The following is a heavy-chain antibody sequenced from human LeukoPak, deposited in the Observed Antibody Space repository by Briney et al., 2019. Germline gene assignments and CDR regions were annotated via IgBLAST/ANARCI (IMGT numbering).Heavy chain of an antibody. J-gene: IGHJ4*02. D-gene: IGHD2-21*01. Sequence: GGSLRLSCAASGFTFSSYAMSWVRQAPGKGLEWVSGISGSDGSTYYADSVKGRFTISRDNSKNTLYLQMNSLRAEDTAVYYCAKDRFQSKVRGIDYWGQGTLVTVSS. CDR3: AKDRFQSKVRGIDY. V-gene: IGHV3-23*01. CDR1: GFTFSSYA. CDR2: ISGSDGST.